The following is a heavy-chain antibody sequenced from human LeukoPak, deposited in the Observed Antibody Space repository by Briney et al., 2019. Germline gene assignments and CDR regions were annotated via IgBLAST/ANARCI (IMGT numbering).Heavy chain of an antibody. Sequence: GGSLRLSCAASGFTFSSYSMNWVRQAPGKGLEWVSAISGSGGSTYYADSVKGRFTISRDNSKNTLYLQMNSLRAEDTAVYYCAKDRGDYDFWSGYSGGVFDYWGQGTLVTVSS. CDR1: GFTFSSYS. V-gene: IGHV3-23*01. CDR3: AKDRGDYDFWSGYSGGVFDY. J-gene: IGHJ4*02. CDR2: ISGSGGST. D-gene: IGHD3-3*01.